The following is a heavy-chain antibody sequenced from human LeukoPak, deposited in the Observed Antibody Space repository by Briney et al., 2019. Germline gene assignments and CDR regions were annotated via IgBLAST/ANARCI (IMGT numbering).Heavy chain of an antibody. V-gene: IGHV4-39*07. CDR2: IYYSGST. CDR1: GGSISSSSYY. D-gene: IGHD2-15*01. Sequence: SETLSLTCTVSGGSISSSSYYWGWIRQPPGKGLEWIGGIYYSGSTYYNLSLKSRVTISVDTSRKHFSLKLTSVTAADTAVYYCARGPVVVVAATHYFDSWGQGTLVTVSS. CDR3: ARGPVVVVAATHYFDS. J-gene: IGHJ4*02.